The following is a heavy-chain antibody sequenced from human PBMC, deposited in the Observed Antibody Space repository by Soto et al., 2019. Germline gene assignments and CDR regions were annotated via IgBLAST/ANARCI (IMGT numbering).Heavy chain of an antibody. CDR2: INPDGSRT. CDR3: PRVKVGSYDGFAP. CDR1: GFTFSHYW. Sequence: EVQLVESGGDLVQPGGSLRLSCAASGFTFSHYWMHWVRQAPGKVLLWVSRINPDGSRTTYAGSVKGRFAISRDNAKNTVHLTMHSLRAEDAGVYYCPRVKVGSYDGFAPWGQGTLVTVSS. D-gene: IGHD3-10*01. J-gene: IGHJ5*02. V-gene: IGHV3-74*01.